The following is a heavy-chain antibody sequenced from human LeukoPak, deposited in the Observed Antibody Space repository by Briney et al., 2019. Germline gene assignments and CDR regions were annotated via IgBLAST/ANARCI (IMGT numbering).Heavy chain of an antibody. CDR3: ARDEGGSYSEGQFDY. J-gene: IGHJ4*02. CDR2: INSDGSST. D-gene: IGHD1-26*01. CDR1: GFTFSSYW. V-gene: IGHV3-74*01. Sequence: GGSLRLSCAASGFTFSSYWMHWVRQAPGKGLVWVSRINSDGSSTSYADSVKGRFTISRDNAKNTLYLQMNSLRAEDTAVYYCARDEGGSYSEGQFDYWGQGTLVTVSS.